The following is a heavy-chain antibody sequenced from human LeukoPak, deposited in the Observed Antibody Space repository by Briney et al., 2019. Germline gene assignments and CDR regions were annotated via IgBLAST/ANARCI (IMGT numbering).Heavy chain of an antibody. CDR2: IIPIFGTA. CDR3: ARDEERYYYDSSGYYRGHAFDI. D-gene: IGHD3-22*01. J-gene: IGHJ3*02. Sequence: GSSVKVSCKASGGTFCSYAISWVRQAPGQGLEWMGGIIPIFGTANYAQKFQGRVTITADESTSTAYMELSSLRSEDTAVYYCARDEERYYYDSSGYYRGHAFDIWGQGTMVTVSS. CDR1: GGTFCSYA. V-gene: IGHV1-69*01.